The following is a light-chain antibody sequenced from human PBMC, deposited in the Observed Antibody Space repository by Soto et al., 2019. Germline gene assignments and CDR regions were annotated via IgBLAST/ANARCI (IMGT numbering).Light chain of an antibody. CDR2: DAS. Sequence: EVVLTQSPATLSLSPGERATLSCRASQSVSNFLAWYQQKPGQAPRLLIYDASGRASGIPDRFSGSGSGTDFTLTISRLEPEDFAMYYCQQYGSSPRTFGQGTKV. V-gene: IGKV3-20*01. J-gene: IGKJ1*01. CDR1: QSVSNF. CDR3: QQYGSSPRT.